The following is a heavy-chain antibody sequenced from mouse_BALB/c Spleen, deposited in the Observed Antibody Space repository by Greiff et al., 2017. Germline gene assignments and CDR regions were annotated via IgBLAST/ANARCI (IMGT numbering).Heavy chain of an antibody. CDR3: ARGDYGNPYYFDY. Sequence: LVESGAELARPGASVKMSCKASGYTFTSYTMHWVKQRPGQGLEWIGYINPSSGYTNYNQKFKDKATLTADKSSSTAYMQLSSLTSEDSAVYYCARGDYGNPYYFDYWGQGTTLTVSS. CDR2: INPSSGYT. V-gene: IGHV1-4*01. D-gene: IGHD2-1*01. J-gene: IGHJ2*01. CDR1: GYTFTSYT.